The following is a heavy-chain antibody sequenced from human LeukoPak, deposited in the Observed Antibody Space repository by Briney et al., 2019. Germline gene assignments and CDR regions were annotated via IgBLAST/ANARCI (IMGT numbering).Heavy chain of an antibody. CDR3: GKALSSGFDY. V-gene: IGHV3-30*18. CDR2: ISYDGSNK. CDR1: GFTFSSYG. Sequence: PGGSLRLSCAASGFTFSSYGMHWVRQAPGKGLEWVAVISYDGSNKYYADSVKGRFTISRDNSKNTLYLQMNSLRAEDTAVYCCGKALSSGFDYWGQGTLVTVSS. D-gene: IGHD6-19*01. J-gene: IGHJ4*02.